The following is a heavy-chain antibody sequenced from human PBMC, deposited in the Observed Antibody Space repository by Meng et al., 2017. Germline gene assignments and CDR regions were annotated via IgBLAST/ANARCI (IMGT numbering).Heavy chain of an antibody. D-gene: IGHD4-11*01. CDR1: GGTFSSYA. V-gene: IGHV1-69*01. J-gene: IGHJ4*02. CDR2: IIPIFGTA. CDR3: ARDDYSNYLPFDY. Sequence: QVQVVQSGAEVKKPGAPGKVSCKASGGTFSSYAISWVRQAPGQGLEWMGGIIPIFGTANYAQKFQGRVTITADESTSTAYMELSSLRSEDTAVYYCARDDYSNYLPFDYWGQGTLVTVSS.